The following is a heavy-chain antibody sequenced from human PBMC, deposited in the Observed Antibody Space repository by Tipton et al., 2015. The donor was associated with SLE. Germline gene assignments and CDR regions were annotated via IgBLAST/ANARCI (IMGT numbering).Heavy chain of an antibody. CDR3: ARDRDDAFDI. CDR1: GGSFSGYY. J-gene: IGHJ3*02. V-gene: IGHV4-34*01. Sequence: TLSLTCAVYGGSFSGYYWSWIRQPPGKGLEWIGEINHSGSTNYNPSLKSRVTISVDTSKNQFSLKLSSVTAADTAVYYCARDRDDAFDIWGQGTMVTVSS. CDR2: INHSGST.